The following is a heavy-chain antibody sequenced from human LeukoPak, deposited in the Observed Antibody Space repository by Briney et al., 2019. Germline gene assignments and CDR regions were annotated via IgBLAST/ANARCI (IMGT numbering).Heavy chain of an antibody. V-gene: IGHV3-23*01. CDR1: GFTFSRYA. J-gene: IGHJ3*01. D-gene: IGHD5-24*01. Sequence: GGSLRLSCAASGFTFSRYAMAWVRQAPGKGLEWVSIISGSGGHTHYTDSVEGRFTISRDNSKNTLYLQMNSLRAEDTAVYYCVRVRDGHRDAFDVWGQGTMVTVSS. CDR2: ISGSGGHT. CDR3: VRVRDGHRDAFDV.